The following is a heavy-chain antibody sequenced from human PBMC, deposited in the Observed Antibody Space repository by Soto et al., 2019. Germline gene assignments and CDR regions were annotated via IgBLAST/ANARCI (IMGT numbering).Heavy chain of an antibody. Sequence: PSETLSLTCAVYGGSFSGYYWSWIRQPPGKGLEWIGEINHSGSTNYNPSLKSRVTISVDTSKNQFSLKLSSVTAADAAVYYCASLTYWYYVFWSGYPPSYYYYMDVWGKGTTVTVSS. CDR1: GGSFSGYY. CDR3: ASLTYWYYVFWSGYPPSYYYYMDV. V-gene: IGHV4-34*01. CDR2: INHSGST. D-gene: IGHD3-3*01. J-gene: IGHJ6*03.